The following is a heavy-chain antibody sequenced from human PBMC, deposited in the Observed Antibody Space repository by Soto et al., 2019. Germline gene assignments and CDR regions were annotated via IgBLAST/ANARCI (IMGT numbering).Heavy chain of an antibody. CDR3: ARVALNPRGRTYYYGSGSYSPFDY. Sequence: SETLSLTCAVSSGSISSSNWWSWVRQPPGKGLEWIGEIYHSGSTNYNPSLKSRVTISVDKSKNQFSLKLSSVTAADTAVYYCARVALNPRGRTYYYGSGSYSPFDYWGQGTLVTVSS. D-gene: IGHD3-10*01. V-gene: IGHV4-4*02. CDR1: SGSISSSNW. CDR2: IYHSGST. J-gene: IGHJ4*02.